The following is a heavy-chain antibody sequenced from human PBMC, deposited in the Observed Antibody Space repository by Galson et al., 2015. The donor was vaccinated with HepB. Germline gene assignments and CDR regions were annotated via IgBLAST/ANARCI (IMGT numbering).Heavy chain of an antibody. J-gene: IGHJ4*02. CDR2: IYSGGST. Sequence: SLRLSCAASGFTVSSNYMSWVRQAPGKGLEWVSVIYSGGSTYYADSVKGRFTISRDNSKNTLYLQMNSLRAEDTAVYYCARDLNDSSGYPYWGQGTLVTVSS. V-gene: IGHV3-66*01. CDR1: GFTVSSNY. D-gene: IGHD3-22*01. CDR3: ARDLNDSSGYPY.